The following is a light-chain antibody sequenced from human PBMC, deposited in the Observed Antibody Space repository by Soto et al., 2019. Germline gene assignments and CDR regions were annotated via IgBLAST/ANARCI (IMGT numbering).Light chain of an antibody. CDR2: DNS. CDR3: QSYDSSLSVV. V-gene: IGLV1-40*01. CDR1: SSNIGAGYD. J-gene: IGLJ3*02. Sequence: QSVLAQPPSVSGAPGQRVIISCTGSSSNIGAGYDVHWYQQVPGTAPKLLIYDNSNRPSGVPVRFSGSKSGTSASLAITGLQAEDEADYYCQSYDSSLSVVFGGGTKLTVL.